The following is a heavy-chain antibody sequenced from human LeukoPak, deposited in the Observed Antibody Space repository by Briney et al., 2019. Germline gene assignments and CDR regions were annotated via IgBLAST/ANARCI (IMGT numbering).Heavy chain of an antibody. D-gene: IGHD4/OR15-4a*01. CDR1: GFTFSSHG. V-gene: IGHV3-23*01. CDR2: ISIGGDTT. Sequence: GGSLSLSCAASGFTFSSHGMCWVRQAPGRGLEWVSSISIGGDTTYSDSVKGRFTISRDNSKNTLYLQLDSLRAEDTAIYYCAKEMRPNDCWGQGTLVTVSS. J-gene: IGHJ4*02. CDR3: AKEMRPNDC.